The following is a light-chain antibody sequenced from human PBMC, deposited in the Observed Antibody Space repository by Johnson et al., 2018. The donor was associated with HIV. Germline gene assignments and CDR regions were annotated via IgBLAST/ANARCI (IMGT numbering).Light chain of an antibody. J-gene: IGLJ1*01. CDR1: SSNIGNNY. CDR2: DNN. Sequence: QSVLTQPPSVSAAPGQRVTISCSGSSSNIGNNYVSWYQQLPGTAPKLLIYDNNKRPSGIPDRFSGSKSGTSATLGVTGLQTGDEADYYCGTWDNSLSIGYVFGPGTKVTGL. V-gene: IGLV1-51*01. CDR3: GTWDNSLSIGYV.